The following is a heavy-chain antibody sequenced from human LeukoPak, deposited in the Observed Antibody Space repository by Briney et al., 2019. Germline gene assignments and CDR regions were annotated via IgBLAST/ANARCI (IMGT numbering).Heavy chain of an antibody. Sequence: GGSLRLSCAASGFAFSSYAMSWVLQAPGKGLEWVSAISGSGSSTYYADSVKGRFTISRDNSKNTLYLQMNSLRAEDTAVYYCVKDMTMIVVVTLFDYWGQGTLVTVSS. V-gene: IGHV3-23*01. CDR1: GFAFSSYA. CDR3: VKDMTMIVVVTLFDY. J-gene: IGHJ4*02. CDR2: ISGSGSST. D-gene: IGHD3-22*01.